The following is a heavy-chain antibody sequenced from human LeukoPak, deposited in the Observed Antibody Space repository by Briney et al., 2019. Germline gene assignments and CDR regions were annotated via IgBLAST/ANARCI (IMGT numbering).Heavy chain of an antibody. V-gene: IGHV1-18*01. Sequence: ASVKVSCKASGYTFTSYGISWVRQAPGQGLEWMGWISAYNGNTNYAQKLQGRVTMTTDTSTSTAYMELRSLRSDDTAVYYCARVSIAVVGTSNFDYWGQGTLVTVSS. J-gene: IGHJ4*02. CDR1: GYTFTSYG. CDR2: ISAYNGNT. CDR3: ARVSIAVVGTSNFDY. D-gene: IGHD6-19*01.